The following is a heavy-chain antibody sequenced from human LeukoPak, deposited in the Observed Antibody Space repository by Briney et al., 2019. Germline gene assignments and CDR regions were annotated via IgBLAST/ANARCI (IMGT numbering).Heavy chain of an antibody. CDR2: INPSGGST. Sequence: ASVKVSCKASGYTFTSYYMHWVRQAPGQGLEWMGIINPSGGSTSHAQKFQGRVTMTRDMSTSTVYMELSGLRSEDTALYCCARASRGEQLAGLDYWGQGTLVTVSS. D-gene: IGHD6-6*01. J-gene: IGHJ4*02. V-gene: IGHV1-46*01. CDR3: ARASRGEQLAGLDY. CDR1: GYTFTSYY.